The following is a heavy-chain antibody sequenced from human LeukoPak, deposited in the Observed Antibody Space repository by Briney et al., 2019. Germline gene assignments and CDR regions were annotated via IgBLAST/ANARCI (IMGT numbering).Heavy chain of an antibody. Sequence: SETLSLTCAVYGGSFSGYYWSWIRKPPGKGLEWIGEINHSGSTNYNPSLKSRVTISVDTSKNQFSLKLSSVTAADTAVYYCATTPLPINYYGSGSPVDVFDIWGQGTMVTVSS. J-gene: IGHJ3*02. CDR3: ATTPLPINYYGSGSPVDVFDI. CDR1: GGSFSGYY. CDR2: INHSGST. V-gene: IGHV4-34*01. D-gene: IGHD3-10*01.